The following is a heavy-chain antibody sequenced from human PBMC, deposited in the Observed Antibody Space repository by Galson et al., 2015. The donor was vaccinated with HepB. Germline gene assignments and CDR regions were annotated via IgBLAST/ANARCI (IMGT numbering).Heavy chain of an antibody. V-gene: IGHV3-23*01. J-gene: IGHJ4*02. CDR3: AKAPRRSCGGAVCYPFDD. D-gene: IGHD2-21*01. Sequence: SLRLSCAASGFTFGSFAMSWVRQTPDKGLEWVAATVGGGPDTCHAASVRGRFTISRDDSKNMVFLQMNSLRAEDTAVYYCAKAPRRSCGGAVCYPFDDWGQGSLVTVSS. CDR1: GFTFGSFA. CDR2: TVGGGPDT.